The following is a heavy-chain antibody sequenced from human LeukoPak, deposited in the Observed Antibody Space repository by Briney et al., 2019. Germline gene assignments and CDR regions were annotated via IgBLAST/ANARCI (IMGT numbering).Heavy chain of an antibody. V-gene: IGHV4-34*01. CDR3: ARGRRGGYPDY. D-gene: IGHD5-12*01. Sequence: PSETLSLTCAVYGGSFSGYYWSWIRQPPGKGLEWIGEINHSGSTNYNPSLKSRVTISVDTSKNQFSLKLGSVTAADTAVYYCARGRRGGYPDYWGQGTLVTVSS. CDR1: GGSFSGYY. J-gene: IGHJ4*02. CDR2: INHSGST.